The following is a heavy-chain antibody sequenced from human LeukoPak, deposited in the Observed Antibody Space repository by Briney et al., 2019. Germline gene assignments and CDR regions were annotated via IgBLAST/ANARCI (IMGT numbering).Heavy chain of an antibody. V-gene: IGHV1-46*03. D-gene: IGHD5-12*01. CDR1: GYTFTSHY. CDR3: ARGIYNSMIDY. Sequence: ASVKVSCKASGYTFTSHYTHWVRQAPGQGLEWMGIINPSGGSTDYAQKFQGRVTMTRDTSTSTVYLEVSSLRSEDTAVFYCARGIYNSMIDYWGQGTLVIVSS. J-gene: IGHJ4*02. CDR2: INPSGGST.